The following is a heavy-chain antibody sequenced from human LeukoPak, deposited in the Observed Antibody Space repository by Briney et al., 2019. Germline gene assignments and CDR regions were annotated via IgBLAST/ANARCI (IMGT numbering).Heavy chain of an antibody. CDR3: AKVKYTGYSPTHFFDF. D-gene: IGHD2-2*02. CDR2: IYSGGST. V-gene: IGHV3-53*01. CDR1: GFTVSSNY. J-gene: IGHJ4*02. Sequence: PGGSLRLSCAASGFTVSSNYMSWVRQAPGKGLEWVSVIYSGGSTYYADSVKGRFTISRDNSKNTLYVQMNSLRPEDTATYYCAKVKYTGYSPTHFFDFWGQGTRVTVSS.